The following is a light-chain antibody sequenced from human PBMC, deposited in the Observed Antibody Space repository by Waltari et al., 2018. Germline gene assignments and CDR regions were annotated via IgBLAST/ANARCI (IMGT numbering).Light chain of an antibody. J-gene: IGKJ4*01. CDR2: GAS. CDR1: QSVSSSY. Sequence: EIVLTQSPGTLSLSPGERATLSSRASQSVSSSYLAWYQQKPGQAPRLLIYGASSEATGIPDRFSGSGSGTDFTLTISRLEPEDFAVYYCQQYGSSPLLTFGGGTKVEIK. CDR3: QQYGSSPLLT. V-gene: IGKV3-20*01.